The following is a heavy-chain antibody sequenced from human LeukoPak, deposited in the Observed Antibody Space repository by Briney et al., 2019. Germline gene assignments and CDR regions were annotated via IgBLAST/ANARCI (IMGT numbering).Heavy chain of an antibody. CDR2: INPNSGGT. J-gene: IGHJ6*03. V-gene: IGHV1-2*02. CDR1: GYTFTSYY. D-gene: IGHD6-19*01. Sequence: ASVKVSCKASGYTFTSYYMHWVRQAPGQGLEWMGWINPNSGGTNYAQKFQGRVTMTRDTSISTAYMELSRLRSDDTAVYYCARGTGSSSGWYGYYYYYMDVWGKGTTVTISS. CDR3: ARGTGSSSGWYGYYYYYMDV.